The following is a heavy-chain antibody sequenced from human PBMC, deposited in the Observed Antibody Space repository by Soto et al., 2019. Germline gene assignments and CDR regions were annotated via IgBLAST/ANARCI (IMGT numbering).Heavy chain of an antibody. CDR3: ARPLVAQPYYYYYGMDV. Sequence: GGSLRLSCAASGFTLSSYGMHWVRQAPGKGLEWVAVIWYDGSNKYYADSVKGRFTISRDNSKNTLYLQMNGLRAEDTAVYYCARPLVAQPYYYYYGMDVWGQGTTVTVSS. CDR2: IWYDGSNK. D-gene: IGHD2-2*01. CDR1: GFTLSSYG. V-gene: IGHV3-33*01. J-gene: IGHJ6*02.